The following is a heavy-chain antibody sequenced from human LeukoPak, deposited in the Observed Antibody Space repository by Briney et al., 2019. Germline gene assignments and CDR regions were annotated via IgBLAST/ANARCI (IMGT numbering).Heavy chain of an antibody. Sequence: ASVKVSCKASGYTFTGYYMHWVRQAPGQGLEWMGWINPSSGGTNYAQKFQGRVTMTGDTPISTAYMELSRLRSDDTAIYYCARDPGYCSSGSCSNLAFDIWGQGTMVTVSS. CDR3: ARDPGYCSSGSCSNLAFDI. J-gene: IGHJ3*02. V-gene: IGHV1-2*02. CDR2: INPSSGGT. D-gene: IGHD2-15*01. CDR1: GYTFTGYY.